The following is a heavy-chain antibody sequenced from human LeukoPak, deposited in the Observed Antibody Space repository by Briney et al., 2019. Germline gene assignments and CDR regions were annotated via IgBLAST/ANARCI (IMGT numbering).Heavy chain of an antibody. V-gene: IGHV3-30*03. J-gene: IGHJ4*02. Sequence: PGRSLRLSCEASGFIFSRFGIHWVRQAPGKGLEWVAVISYNGGNKSYADSLEGRFAVSRDNSKNTLYLQMNSLRAEDTAAYYCATGGYSYELDYWGQGTLVTVSS. CDR1: GFIFSRFG. D-gene: IGHD5-18*01. CDR3: ATGGYSYELDY. CDR2: ISYNGGNK.